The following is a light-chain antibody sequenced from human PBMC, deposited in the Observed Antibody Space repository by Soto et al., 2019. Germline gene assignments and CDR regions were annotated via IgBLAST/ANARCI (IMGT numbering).Light chain of an antibody. Sequence: DIEMTQSRSTLSASVGDRVTITCLTSQSISSWLAWYQQKPGKAPMLLIYKASSLESGLPSRFSGSGSGTKFALTICRLQPEDLSADYCQQYNSWTFRQGTKVEIK. CDR3: QQYNSWT. J-gene: IGKJ1*01. V-gene: IGKV1-5*03. CDR2: KAS. CDR1: QSISSW.